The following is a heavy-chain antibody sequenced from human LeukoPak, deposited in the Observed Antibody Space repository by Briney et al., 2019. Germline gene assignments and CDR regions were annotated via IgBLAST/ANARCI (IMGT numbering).Heavy chain of an antibody. J-gene: IGHJ4*02. CDR1: GGSISSYY. CDR2: IYYSGSN. V-gene: IGHV4-59*08. Sequence: PSETLSLTCTVSGGSISSYYWSWIRQPPGKGLEWIGYIYYSGSNNYNPSLKSRVTISVDTSKNQFSLKLSSVTAADTAVYYCARHYDSSGYFPYFDYWGQGTLVTVSS. CDR3: ARHYDSSGYFPYFDY. D-gene: IGHD3-22*01.